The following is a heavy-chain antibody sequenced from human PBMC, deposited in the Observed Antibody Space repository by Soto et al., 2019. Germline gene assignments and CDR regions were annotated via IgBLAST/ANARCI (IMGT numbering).Heavy chain of an antibody. Sequence: GGSLRLSCAASGFTFSSYGMHWVRQAPGKGLEWVAVISYDGSNKYYADSVKGRFTISRDNSKNTLYLQMNSLRAEDTAVYYCAKDRQYSSSSHYYYYMDVWGKGTTVTVS. CDR3: AKDRQYSSSSHYYYYMDV. D-gene: IGHD6-6*01. CDR2: ISYDGSNK. V-gene: IGHV3-30*18. CDR1: GFTFSSYG. J-gene: IGHJ6*03.